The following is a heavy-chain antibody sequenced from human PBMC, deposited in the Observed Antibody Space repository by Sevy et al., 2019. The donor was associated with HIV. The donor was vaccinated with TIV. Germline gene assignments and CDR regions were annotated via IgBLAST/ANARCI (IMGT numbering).Heavy chain of an antibody. CDR2: IYSGGST. J-gene: IGHJ6*02. CDR3: ARVNCSGGSCYYYYGMDV. V-gene: IGHV3-53*01. CDR1: GFTVSSNY. Sequence: GGSLKLSCAASGFTVSSNYMSWVRQAPGKGLEWVSVIYSGGSTYYVDSVKGRFTISRDNSKNTLYLQMNSLRAEDTAVYYCARVNCSGGSCYYYYGMDVWGQGTTVTVSS. D-gene: IGHD2-15*01.